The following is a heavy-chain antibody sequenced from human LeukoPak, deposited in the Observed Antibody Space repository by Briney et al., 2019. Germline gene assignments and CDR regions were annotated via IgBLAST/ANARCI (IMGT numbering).Heavy chain of an antibody. Sequence: ASVKVSYKASRYTFTSYYMHWVRQAPGQGLEWMGIINPSGGSTSYAQKFQGRVTMTRDMSTSTVYMELSSLRSEDTAVYYCARALHYDFWSGYYAFDPWGQGTLVTVSS. CDR3: ARALHYDFWSGYYAFDP. D-gene: IGHD3-3*01. J-gene: IGHJ5*02. V-gene: IGHV1-46*01. CDR2: INPSGGST. CDR1: RYTFTSYY.